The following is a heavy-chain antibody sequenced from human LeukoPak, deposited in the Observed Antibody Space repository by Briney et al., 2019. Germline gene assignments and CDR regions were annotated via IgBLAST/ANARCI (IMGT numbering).Heavy chain of an antibody. J-gene: IGHJ5*02. V-gene: IGHV3-48*03. CDR2: ISSSSSTI. CDR1: GFTFSSYE. Sequence: PGGSLRLSCAASGFTFSSYEMNWVRQAPGKGLEWVSYISSSSSTIYYADSVKGRFTISRDNAKNSLYLQMNSLRDEDTAVYYCARGGYLGVRSWFDPWGQGTLVTVSS. CDR3: ARGGYLGVRSWFDP. D-gene: IGHD6-13*01.